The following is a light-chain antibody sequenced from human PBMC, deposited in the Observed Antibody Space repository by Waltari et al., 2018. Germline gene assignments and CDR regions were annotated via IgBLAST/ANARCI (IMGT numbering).Light chain of an antibody. Sequence: EIVLTQSPATLSLSPGERATLSCRASQSVSSYLAWYQQKPGQPPRLLIYDASNRATGIPARFSGSGSGTDFTLTISSLEPEDFAVYYCQQRSNWPPATFGQGTKVEIK. CDR2: DAS. CDR3: QQRSNWPPAT. CDR1: QSVSSY. J-gene: IGKJ1*01. V-gene: IGKV3-11*01.